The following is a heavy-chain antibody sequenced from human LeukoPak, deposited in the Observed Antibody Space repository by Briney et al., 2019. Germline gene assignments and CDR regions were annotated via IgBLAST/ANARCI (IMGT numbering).Heavy chain of an antibody. D-gene: IGHD3-3*01. CDR2: IYPSGNT. V-gene: IGHV4-61*02. Sequence: RASETLSLTCAVSGGSMRTGLYYWNWIRQPAGKGLEWIGRIYPSGNTNYNPSLGSRVTISVDTAKNQFSLKLISVTAADTALYYCARGQYDFWSGYDVNWFDPWGQGTLVTVSS. J-gene: IGHJ5*02. CDR1: GGSMRTGLYY. CDR3: ARGQYDFWSGYDVNWFDP.